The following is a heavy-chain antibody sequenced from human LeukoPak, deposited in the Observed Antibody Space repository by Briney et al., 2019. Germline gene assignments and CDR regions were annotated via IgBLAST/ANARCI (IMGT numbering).Heavy chain of an antibody. V-gene: IGHV1-46*01. CDR3: ARGYCGGDCYSDY. CDR2: INPSGGST. CDR1: GYTFTSYY. J-gene: IGHJ4*02. D-gene: IGHD2-21*02. Sequence: ASVKVSCKASGYTFTSYYMHWGRHAPGQGLEWMGIINPSGGSTSYAQKFQGRVTMTRDTSTSTVYMELRSLRSEDAAVYYCARGYCGGDCYSDYWGQGTLVTVSS.